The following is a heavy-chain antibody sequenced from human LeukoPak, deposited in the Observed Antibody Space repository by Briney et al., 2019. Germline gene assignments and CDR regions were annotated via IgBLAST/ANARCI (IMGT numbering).Heavy chain of an antibody. CDR2: ISGSSDTT. J-gene: IGHJ4*02. V-gene: IGHV3-23*01. CDR1: GFTFSTYA. D-gene: IGHD5-18*01. Sequence: GGSLRLSCAASGFTFSTYAMSWVRQAPGRGLEWVSAISGSSDTTYYADSVKGRFTISRDNSKNTLYLQMDSLRAEDTAVYYCANREGGYTYDPFDYWGQGTLVTVSS. CDR3: ANREGGYTYDPFDY.